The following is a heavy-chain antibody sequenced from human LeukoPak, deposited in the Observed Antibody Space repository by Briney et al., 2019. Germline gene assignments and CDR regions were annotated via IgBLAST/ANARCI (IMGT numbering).Heavy chain of an antibody. V-gene: IGHV3-30*02. CDR3: ASHPKLGFGELLYYFDY. CDR1: GFTFDDYG. J-gene: IGHJ4*02. D-gene: IGHD3-10*01. CDR2: IRSDGSIK. Sequence: GGSLRLSCEVSGFTFDDYGMHWARQAPGKGLEWVAFIRSDGSIKYYTESVKGRFTISRDNSKNTLYLQMNSLRAEDTAVYYCASHPKLGFGELLYYFDYWGQGTLVTVSS.